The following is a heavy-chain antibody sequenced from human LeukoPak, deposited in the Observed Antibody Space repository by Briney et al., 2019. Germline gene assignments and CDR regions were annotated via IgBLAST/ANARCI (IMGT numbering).Heavy chain of an antibody. J-gene: IGHJ4*02. CDR2: ISSSSSTI. V-gene: IGHV3-48*01. CDR1: GFTFSSYS. D-gene: IGHD3-16*02. CDR3: ARAHHRRVYDYVWGSYPY. Sequence: GGSLRPSCAASGFTFSSYSMNWVRQAPGKGLEWVSYISSSSSTIYYADSVKGRFTISRDNAKNSLYLQMNSLRAEDTAVYYCARAHHRRVYDYVWGSYPYWGQGTLVTVSS.